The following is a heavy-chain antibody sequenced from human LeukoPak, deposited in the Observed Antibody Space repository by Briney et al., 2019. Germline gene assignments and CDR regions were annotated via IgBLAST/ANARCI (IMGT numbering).Heavy chain of an antibody. CDR3: ASMDFWSGSAFDI. Sequence: ASVKVSCKASGYTFTSYYMHWVRQAPGQGLEWMGWINTNTGNPTYAQGFTGRFVFSLDTSVSTAYLQISSLKAEDTAVYYCASMDFWSGSAFDIWGQGTMVTVSS. CDR2: INTNTGNP. CDR1: GYTFTSYY. V-gene: IGHV7-4-1*02. J-gene: IGHJ3*02. D-gene: IGHD3-3*01.